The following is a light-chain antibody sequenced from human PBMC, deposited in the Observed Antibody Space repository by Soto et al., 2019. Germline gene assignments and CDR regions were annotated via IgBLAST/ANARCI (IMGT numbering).Light chain of an antibody. CDR2: SND. J-gene: IGLJ2*01. Sequence: QSVLTQPPSASGTPGQRVTISCSGSTSNIGSNTVNWYQQLPGTAPKLLIYSNDQRPSGVPARFSGSKSGSSASLAISGLQSEDEADYYCATWEDSLKGIIFGGGTKLTVL. V-gene: IGLV1-44*01. CDR3: ATWEDSLKGII. CDR1: TSNIGSNT.